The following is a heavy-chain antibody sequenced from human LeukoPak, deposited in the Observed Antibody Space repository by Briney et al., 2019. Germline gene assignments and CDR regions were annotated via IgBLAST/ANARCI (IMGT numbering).Heavy chain of an antibody. CDR1: TFSNYW. CDR2: IYYGGYT. V-gene: IGHV4-39*01. J-gene: IGHJ4*02. CDR3: QSRFLEWLLDY. Sequence: TFSNYWMSWVRQPPEKGLEWIGSIYYGGYTYYNPSLKSRVTISVDTSKNQFSLKLSSVTAADTAIYYCQSRFLEWLLDYWGQGTLVTVSS. D-gene: IGHD3-3*01.